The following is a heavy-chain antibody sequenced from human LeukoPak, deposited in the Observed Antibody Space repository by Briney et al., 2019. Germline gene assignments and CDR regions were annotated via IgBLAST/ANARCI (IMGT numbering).Heavy chain of an antibody. Sequence: GGSLRLSCAGSGFTFDDYAMHWVRQAPGKGLEWVSGISWNSGNIDYADSVKGRFTISRDNAKNSLYLQMNSLRAEDMALYYCAKGYGSNNWNYFDYWGQGTLVSVSS. CDR1: GFTFDDYA. J-gene: IGHJ4*02. CDR3: AKGYGSNNWNYFDY. D-gene: IGHD1-1*01. V-gene: IGHV3-9*03. CDR2: ISWNSGNI.